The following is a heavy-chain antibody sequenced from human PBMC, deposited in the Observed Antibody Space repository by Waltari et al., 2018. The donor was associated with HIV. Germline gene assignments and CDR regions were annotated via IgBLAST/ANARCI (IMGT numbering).Heavy chain of an antibody. D-gene: IGHD6-19*01. CDR1: RLPFSSYA. Sequence: QVQLVESGGGVVQPGRSLRPSCAASRLPFSSYAMHWVRQAPGKGLEWVAVISYYGDNKYYADSVKGRFTISRDNSKNTLYLQMNSLRAEDTAVYYCAKGASGWSPGYWGQGTLVTVSS. CDR2: ISYYGDNK. V-gene: IGHV3-30*18. CDR3: AKGASGWSPGY. J-gene: IGHJ4*02.